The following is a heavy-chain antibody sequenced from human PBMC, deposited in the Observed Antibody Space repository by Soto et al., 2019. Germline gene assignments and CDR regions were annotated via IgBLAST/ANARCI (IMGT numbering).Heavy chain of an antibody. V-gene: IGHV3-23*01. CDR1: GFTFSDYY. D-gene: IGHD2-2*01. Sequence: GGSLRLSCAASGFTFSDYYMSWVRQAPGKGLEWVSAISGSGGSTYYADSVKGRFTISRDNSKNTLYLQMNSLRAEDTAVYYCAKDVRHSCISTSCSPFDYWGQGTLVTVSS. J-gene: IGHJ4*02. CDR2: ISGSGGST. CDR3: AKDVRHSCISTSCSPFDY.